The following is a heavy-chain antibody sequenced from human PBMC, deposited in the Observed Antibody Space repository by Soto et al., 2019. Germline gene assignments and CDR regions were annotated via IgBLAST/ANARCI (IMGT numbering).Heavy chain of an antibody. CDR2: ISYDGSNK. Sequence: QVQLVESGGGVVQPGRSLRLSCAASGFTFSSYGMHWVRQAPGKGLEWVAVISYDGSNKYYADSVKGRFTISRDNSKNTLYLQMNSLRAEDTAVYYCAKDLGGYCSSTSCYGGVDYWGHGTLVTVSS. J-gene: IGHJ4*01. CDR3: AKDLGGYCSSTSCYGGVDY. V-gene: IGHV3-30*18. D-gene: IGHD2-2*01. CDR1: GFTFSSYG.